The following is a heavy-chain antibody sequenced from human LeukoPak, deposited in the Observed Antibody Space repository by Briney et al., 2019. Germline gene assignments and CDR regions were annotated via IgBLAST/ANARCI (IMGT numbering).Heavy chain of an antibody. CDR1: GFTFSSYT. CDR3: ARDSAFWSGYYPSLFDY. Sequence: PGGSLRLSCAASGFTFSSYTMNWVRQTPGKGLEWVSYIGSSFSTTYYADSVKGRFTISRDNAKNSLFLQMNSLRAEDTAVYYCARDSAFWSGYYPSLFDYWGQGTLVTVSS. V-gene: IGHV3-48*01. CDR2: IGSSFSTT. J-gene: IGHJ4*02. D-gene: IGHD3-3*01.